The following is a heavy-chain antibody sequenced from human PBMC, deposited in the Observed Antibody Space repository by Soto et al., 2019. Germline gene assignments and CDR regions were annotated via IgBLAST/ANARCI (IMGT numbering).Heavy chain of an antibody. CDR1: GFTFSSYG. D-gene: IGHD3-22*01. Sequence: GGSLRLSCAASGFTFSSYGMHWVRQAPGKGLEWVAVIWYDGSNKYYADSVKGRFTISRDNSKNTLYLQMNSLRAEDTAVYYWARDREYYDSSGYPSLDAFDIWGQGTMLTVSS. CDR2: IWYDGSNK. V-gene: IGHV3-33*01. CDR3: ARDREYYDSSGYPSLDAFDI. J-gene: IGHJ3*02.